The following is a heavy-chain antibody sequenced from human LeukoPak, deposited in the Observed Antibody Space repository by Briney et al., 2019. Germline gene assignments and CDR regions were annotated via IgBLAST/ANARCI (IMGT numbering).Heavy chain of an antibody. CDR1: GGSISSSSYY. Sequence: SETLSLTCTVSGGSISSSSYYWGWIRQPPGKGLEWIGSIYYSGSTYYNPSLKSRVTISVDTSKNQFSLKLSSVTAADTAVYYCARDRYSSGWAIDYWGQGTLVTVSP. V-gene: IGHV4-39*07. CDR3: ARDRYSSGWAIDY. D-gene: IGHD6-19*01. J-gene: IGHJ4*02. CDR2: IYYSGST.